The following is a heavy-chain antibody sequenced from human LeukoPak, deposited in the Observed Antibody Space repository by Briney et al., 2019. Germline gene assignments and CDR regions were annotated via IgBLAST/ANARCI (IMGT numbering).Heavy chain of an antibody. CDR2: MTGSCGSS. J-gene: IGHJ6*03. V-gene: IGHV3-23*01. Sequence: PGGSLRLSCEASGLAFRNFAMSWVRQAPGKGVEWVSGMTGSCGSSYYADSVKGRFTISRDNAKNALYLQMNSLRADDTALYYCAKMKGQRLNDYCMDVWGKGTTVTVSS. CDR1: GLAFRNFA. CDR3: AKMKGQRLNDYCMDV.